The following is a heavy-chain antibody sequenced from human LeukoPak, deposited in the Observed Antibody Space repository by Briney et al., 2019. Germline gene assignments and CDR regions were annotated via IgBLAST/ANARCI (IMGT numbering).Heavy chain of an antibody. CDR2: IYYSGST. CDR3: ARTLYGDYDMDY. Sequence: PSETLSLTCTVSGGSISSYHWSWIRQPPGKGLEWIGYIYYSGSTNYNPSLKSRVTISVDTSKNQFSLKLSSVTAADTAVYYCARTLYGDYDMDYWGQGTLVTVSS. CDR1: GGSISSYH. V-gene: IGHV4-59*01. J-gene: IGHJ4*02. D-gene: IGHD4-17*01.